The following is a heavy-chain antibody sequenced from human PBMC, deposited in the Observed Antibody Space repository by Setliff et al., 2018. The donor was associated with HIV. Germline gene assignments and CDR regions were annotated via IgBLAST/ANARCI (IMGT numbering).Heavy chain of an antibody. CDR2: INSDGTEI. V-gene: IGHV3-7*03. D-gene: IGHD6-19*01. CDR1: GFSFNNYY. CDR3: ANMQWASNAWYSFDY. Sequence: GGSLRLSCIASGFSFNNYYMSWVRQAPGKGLEWVANINSDGTEIHYVASVEGRFTISRDNAKNSLYLQMNSLRAEDTAVYYCANMQWASNAWYSFDYWGQGALVTVSS. J-gene: IGHJ4*02.